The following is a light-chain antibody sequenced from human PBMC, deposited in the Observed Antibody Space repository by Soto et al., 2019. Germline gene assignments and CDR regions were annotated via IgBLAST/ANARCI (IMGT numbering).Light chain of an antibody. CDR1: SSDVGGHNF. J-gene: IGLJ2*01. Sequence: QSALTQPRSVSGSPGQSVTISCTGTSSDVGGHNFVSWYQQHPGIAPKLMIYDVNKRPSGVPDRFSGSKSGNTASLTISGLQAEDEADYHCCSYAGSNTVIFGGGTKVTVL. CDR2: DVN. CDR3: CSYAGSNTVI. V-gene: IGLV2-11*01.